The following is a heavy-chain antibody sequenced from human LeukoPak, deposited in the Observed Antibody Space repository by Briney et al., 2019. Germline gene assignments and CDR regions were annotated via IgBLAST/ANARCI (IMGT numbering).Heavy chain of an antibody. V-gene: IGHV4-34*01. J-gene: IGHJ4*02. Sequence: SETLSLTCAVYGGSFSGYYWSWIRQPPGKGLEWIGEINHSGSTNYNPSLKSRVTISVDTSKNQFSLKLSSVTAADTAVYYCARRLNLRTYYYDSSGSPRGAFDYWGQGTLVTVSS. CDR3: ARRLNLRTYYYDSSGSPRGAFDY. CDR1: GGSFSGYY. CDR2: INHSGST. D-gene: IGHD3-22*01.